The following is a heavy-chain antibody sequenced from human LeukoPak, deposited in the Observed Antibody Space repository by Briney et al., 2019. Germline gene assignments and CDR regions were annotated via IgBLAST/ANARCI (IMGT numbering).Heavy chain of an antibody. CDR1: GGSISSSSYY. CDR3: ASLTYGDFGFDY. CDR2: IYYSGST. V-gene: IGHV4-39*07. J-gene: IGHJ4*02. D-gene: IGHD4-17*01. Sequence: SETLSLTCTVSGGSISSSSYYWGWIRQPPGKGLEWIGSIYYSGSTNYNPSLKSRVTISVDTSKSQFSLKLSSVTAADTAVYYCASLTYGDFGFDYWGQGTLVTVSS.